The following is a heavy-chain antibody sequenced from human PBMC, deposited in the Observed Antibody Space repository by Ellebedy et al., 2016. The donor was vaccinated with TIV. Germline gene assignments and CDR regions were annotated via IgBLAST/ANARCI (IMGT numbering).Heavy chain of an antibody. Sequence: AASVKVSCKASGYTFTSYDIHWVRQATGQGLEWMGWMNPNRGNTGYAQKFQGRVTMTRNTSISTAYMELSSLRAEDTAVYYCARGAVAGYFDLWGRGTLVTVSS. CDR3: ARGAVAGYFDL. D-gene: IGHD6-19*01. CDR2: MNPNRGNT. J-gene: IGHJ2*01. CDR1: GYTFTSYD. V-gene: IGHV1-8*01.